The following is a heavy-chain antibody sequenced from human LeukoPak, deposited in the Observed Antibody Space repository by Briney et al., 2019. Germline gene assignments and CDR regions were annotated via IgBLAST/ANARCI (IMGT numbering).Heavy chain of an antibody. CDR3: ARSQRSVLMVYGDYFDY. V-gene: IGHV1-2*02. CDR2: INPNSGGT. Sequence: ASVKVSCKASGGTFSSYAISWVRQAPGQGLEWMGWINPNSGGTNYAQKFQGRVTMTRDTSISTAYMELSRLRSDDTAVYYCARSQRSVLMVYGDYFDYWGQGTLVTVSS. CDR1: GGTFSSYA. D-gene: IGHD2-8*01. J-gene: IGHJ4*02.